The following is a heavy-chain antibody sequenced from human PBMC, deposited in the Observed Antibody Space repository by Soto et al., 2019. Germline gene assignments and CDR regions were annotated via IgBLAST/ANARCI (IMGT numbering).Heavy chain of an antibody. CDR2: ISAYNGNT. J-gene: IGHJ4*02. CDR3: ARDLNSGLTDY. V-gene: IGHV1-18*01. Sequence: ASVKVSCKGSGYSFTSYAISWVRQAPGQGLEWMGWISAYNGNTHYAQKLQGRVTMTTDTSTSTAYMELGSLRFDDTAVYYCARDLNSGLTDYWGQGTLVTVSS. CDR1: GYSFTSYA. D-gene: IGHD6-19*01.